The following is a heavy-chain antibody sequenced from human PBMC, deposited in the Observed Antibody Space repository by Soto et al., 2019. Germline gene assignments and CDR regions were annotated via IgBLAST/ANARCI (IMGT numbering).Heavy chain of an antibody. Sequence: QVQLQESGPGLVKPSQTLSLSCTVSGGSISSGGYYWSWIRQHPGKGLEWIAYIYYSGSTYYNPALKSRVTISVDTSKNQFSLKLSSVTDADTAVYYCARGYYYDSCGYYPHWGQGTLVTVSS. CDR1: GGSISSGGYY. CDR2: IYYSGST. D-gene: IGHD3-22*01. V-gene: IGHV4-31*03. J-gene: IGHJ4*02. CDR3: ARGYYYDSCGYYPH.